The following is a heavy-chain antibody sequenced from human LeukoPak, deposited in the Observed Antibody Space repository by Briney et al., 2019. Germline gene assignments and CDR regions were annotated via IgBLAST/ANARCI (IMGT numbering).Heavy chain of an antibody. D-gene: IGHD1-1*01. CDR3: VRCTFVLHKRCSAFDV. Sequence: GGSLRLSCVASGITFSSYSMNWVRQAPGKGLEWVSPITSTTTYTYYADSVKGRFTISRDNAKNSLFLQMNSLRAEDTAVYYCVRCTFVLHKRCSAFDVWGQGTMVTVSA. CDR2: ITSTTTYT. J-gene: IGHJ3*01. CDR1: GITFSSYS. V-gene: IGHV3-21*01.